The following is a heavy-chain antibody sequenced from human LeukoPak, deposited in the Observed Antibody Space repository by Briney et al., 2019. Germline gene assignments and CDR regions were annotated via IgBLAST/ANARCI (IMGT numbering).Heavy chain of an antibody. Sequence: GGSLRLSCAASGFTFSNAWMSWVRQAPGKGRKWVGRIKSKTDGGTTDYAAPVKGRFTISRDDSKNTLYLQMNSLKTEDTAVYYCTTDIGMGAIPFDYWGQGTLVAVST. V-gene: IGHV3-15*01. CDR3: TTDIGMGAIPFDY. J-gene: IGHJ4*02. CDR2: IKSKTDGGTT. D-gene: IGHD1-26*01. CDR1: GFTFSNAW.